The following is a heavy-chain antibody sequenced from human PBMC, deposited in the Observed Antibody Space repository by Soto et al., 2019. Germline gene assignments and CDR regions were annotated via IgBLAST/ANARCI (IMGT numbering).Heavy chain of an antibody. CDR1: GFTFSSYA. CDR3: GVSPATFYSSSSYDAFDI. Sequence: EVQLLESGGGLVQPGGSLRLSCAASGFTFSSYAMSWVRQAPGKGLEWVSAISGSGGSTYYADSVKGRFTISRDNSKNTLYLQMNSLRAEDTAVYYCGVSPATFYSSSSYDAFDIWGQGTMVTVSS. D-gene: IGHD6-6*01. CDR2: ISGSGGST. J-gene: IGHJ3*02. V-gene: IGHV3-23*01.